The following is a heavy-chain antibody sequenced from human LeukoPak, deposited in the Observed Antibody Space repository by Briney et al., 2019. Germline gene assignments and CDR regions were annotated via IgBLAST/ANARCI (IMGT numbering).Heavy chain of an antibody. CDR3: ARDRTREGGGSYLGGAFDI. CDR1: GFTFSSYA. J-gene: IGHJ3*02. CDR2: ISSNGGST. Sequence: QPGGSLRLSCAASGFTFSSYAMHWVRQAPGKGLEYVSAISSNGGSTYYANSVKGRFTISRDNSKNTLYLQMGSLGAEDMAVYYWARDRTREGGGSYLGGAFDIWGQGTMVTVSS. D-gene: IGHD1-26*01. V-gene: IGHV3-64*01.